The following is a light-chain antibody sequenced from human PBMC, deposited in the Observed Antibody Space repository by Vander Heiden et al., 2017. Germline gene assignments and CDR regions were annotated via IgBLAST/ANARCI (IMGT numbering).Light chain of an antibody. V-gene: IGLV2-18*02. CDR3: NSYTTSNTYV. Sequence: QSALTQPPSVSGSPGLSVTISCTGTSSDVGSSNRVSWYQQPPGTAPKVIIYEVNNRPSGVPDRFSGSQSGNTASLTISGLQAEDEADYYCNSYTTSNTYVFGTGTKVTVL. J-gene: IGLJ1*01. CDR1: SSDVGSSNR. CDR2: EVN.